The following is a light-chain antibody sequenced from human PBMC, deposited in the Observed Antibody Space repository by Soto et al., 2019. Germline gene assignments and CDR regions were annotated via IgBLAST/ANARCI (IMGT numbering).Light chain of an antibody. CDR2: GAS. Sequence: EIVLTQSPGTLSFSPGERATLTCRAGQSVSSSYLAWFQQKPGQAPRLLIYGASSRATGIPDRFSGSGSGTDFTLTISRLEPEDFEVYYCQQYGNAPFTFGPGTKVDIK. CDR3: QQYGNAPFT. CDR1: QSVSSSY. J-gene: IGKJ3*01. V-gene: IGKV3-20*01.